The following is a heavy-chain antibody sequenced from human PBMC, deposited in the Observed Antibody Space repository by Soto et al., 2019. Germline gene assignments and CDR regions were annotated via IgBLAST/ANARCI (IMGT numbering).Heavy chain of an antibody. CDR2: ISSSSSTI. V-gene: IGHV3-48*02. J-gene: IGHJ6*02. CDR3: ARDPKYSSSSSDAPSYYYGMDV. Sequence: GGSLRLSCAASGFTFSSYSMNWVRQAPGKGLEWVSYISSSSSTIYYADSVKGRFTISRDNAKNSLNLQMNSLRDKDTDVNYCARDPKYSSSSSDAPSYYYGMDVGGQGTTVTVSS. CDR1: GFTFSSYS. D-gene: IGHD6-6*01.